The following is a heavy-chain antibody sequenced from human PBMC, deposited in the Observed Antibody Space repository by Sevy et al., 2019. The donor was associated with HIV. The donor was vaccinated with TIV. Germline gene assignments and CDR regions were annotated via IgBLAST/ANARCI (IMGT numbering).Heavy chain of an antibody. D-gene: IGHD2-2*01. CDR3: ARGSTRIPAAIDYAFDI. J-gene: IGHJ3*02. CDR2: INPSGGST. V-gene: IGHV1-46*03. Sequence: ASVKVSCKASGYTFTSYYMHWVRQAPGQGLEWMGIINPSGGSTSYAQMFQGRVTMTRDTSTSTVYMELSSLRSEDTAVYYCARGSTRIPAAIDYAFDIWGQGTMVTVSS. CDR1: GYTFTSYY.